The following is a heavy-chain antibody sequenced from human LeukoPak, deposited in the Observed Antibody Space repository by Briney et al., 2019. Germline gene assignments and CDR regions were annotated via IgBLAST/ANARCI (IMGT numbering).Heavy chain of an antibody. CDR1: GFTFSSYS. D-gene: IGHD4-17*01. CDR3: ARGLTTVNPLPGY. V-gene: IGHV3-21*01. Sequence: GGSLRPSCAASGFTFSSYSMNWVRQAPGKGLEWVSSISSSSSHINYADSVRGRFTISRDNAKNSLYLQMKSVRAEDTAVYYCARGLTTVNPLPGYWGQGTLVTVSS. J-gene: IGHJ4*02. CDR2: ISSSSSHI.